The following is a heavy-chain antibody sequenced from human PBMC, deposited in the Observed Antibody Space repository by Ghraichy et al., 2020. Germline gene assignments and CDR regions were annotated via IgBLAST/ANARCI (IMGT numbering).Heavy chain of an antibody. V-gene: IGHV5-51*01. D-gene: IGHD6-19*01. CDR1: GYSFTSYW. J-gene: IGHJ6*02. CDR3: ARLGRSAWYPPDV. Sequence: GSLNISCKGSGYSFTSYWIGWVRQMPGKGLEWMGIIYSGDSDTRYSPSFQGQVTFSADKSISTAYLQWSSLKASDTAIYYCARLGRSAWYPPDVWGQGTTVTVSS. CDR2: IYSGDSDT.